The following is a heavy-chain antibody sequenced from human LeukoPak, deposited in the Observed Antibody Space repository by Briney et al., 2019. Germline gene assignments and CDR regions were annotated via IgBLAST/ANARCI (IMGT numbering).Heavy chain of an antibody. CDR2: INVYSGST. Sequence: ASVKVSCKASGYRFTTYGISWVRQAPGQGLEWMAWINVYSGSTEYKADLQGRLTVATEASTTTAYMELRSLRSDDTAVYYCVFGECSSTSCYPRRDYWGHGTLVTVSS. D-gene: IGHD2-2*01. V-gene: IGHV1-18*01. J-gene: IGHJ4*01. CDR3: VFGECSSTSCYPRRDY. CDR1: GYRFTTYG.